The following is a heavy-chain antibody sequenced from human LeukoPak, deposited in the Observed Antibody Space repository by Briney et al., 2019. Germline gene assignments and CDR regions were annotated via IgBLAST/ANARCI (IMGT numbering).Heavy chain of an antibody. D-gene: IGHD2-21*02. Sequence: GRSLRLSCAASGXTFSSYAMHWVRQAPGKGLEWVAVISYDGSNKYYADSVKGRFTISRDNSKNTLYLQMNSLRAEDTAVYYCARAYDCGGDCRFFDYWGQGTLVTVSS. J-gene: IGHJ4*02. CDR3: ARAYDCGGDCRFFDY. V-gene: IGHV3-30-3*01. CDR2: ISYDGSNK. CDR1: GXTFSSYA.